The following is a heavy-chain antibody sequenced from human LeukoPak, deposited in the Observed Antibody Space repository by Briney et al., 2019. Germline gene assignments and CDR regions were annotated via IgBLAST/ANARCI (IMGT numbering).Heavy chain of an antibody. V-gene: IGHV1-46*01. Sequence: ASVKVSCKASGYTFTSYYMHWVRQAPGQGLEWMGIINPSGGSTSYAQKFQGRVTMTEDTSTDTAYMELSSLRSEDTAVYYCATNPLNYDFWSGSFDYWGQGTLVTVSS. J-gene: IGHJ4*02. CDR2: INPSGGST. CDR1: GYTFTSYY. D-gene: IGHD3-3*01. CDR3: ATNPLNYDFWSGSFDY.